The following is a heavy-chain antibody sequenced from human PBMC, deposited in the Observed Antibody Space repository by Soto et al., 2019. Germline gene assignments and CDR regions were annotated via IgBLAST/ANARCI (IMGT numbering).Heavy chain of an antibody. CDR3: ARDLGPRDSLRYFDWYQGWFDP. D-gene: IGHD3-9*01. J-gene: IGHJ5*02. CDR2: ISGSGGST. CDR1: GFTFSSYA. Sequence: SLRLSCAASGFTFSSYAMSWVRQAPGKGLEWVSAISGSGGSTYYADSVKGRFTISRDNSKNTLYLQMNSLRAEDTAVYYCARDLGPRDSLRYFDWYQGWFDPWGQGTLVTVSS. V-gene: IGHV3-23*01.